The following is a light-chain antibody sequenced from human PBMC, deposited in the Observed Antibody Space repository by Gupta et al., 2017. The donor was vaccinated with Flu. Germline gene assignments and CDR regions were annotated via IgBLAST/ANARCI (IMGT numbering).Light chain of an antibody. Sequence: GTPGQRVTISCSGSSSNVGSNAVHWYQQVPGTAPKLLIYDNNQRPSGVPDRFSGSKSGTSASLAISGLQSEDEAHYYCAAWDDSLNGHYVFGTGTEVTVL. V-gene: IGLV1-44*01. CDR2: DNN. J-gene: IGLJ1*01. CDR3: AAWDDSLNGHYV. CDR1: SSNVGSNA.